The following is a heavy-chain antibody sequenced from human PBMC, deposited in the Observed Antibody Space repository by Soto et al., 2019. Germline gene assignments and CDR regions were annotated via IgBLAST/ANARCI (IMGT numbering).Heavy chain of an antibody. Sequence: QVQLVEFGGGLVKPGGPLRLSCAASGFTFSDPYMSWIRQAPGKGLEWVSYIHTSGTTIYYADSVKGRFTISRDNAKNSLYLQMNSQRAEDTAVYYCARGHYGLDLWGQGTTVTVSS. CDR2: IHTSGTTI. J-gene: IGHJ6*02. CDR1: GFTFSDPY. CDR3: ARGHYGLDL. V-gene: IGHV3-11*01.